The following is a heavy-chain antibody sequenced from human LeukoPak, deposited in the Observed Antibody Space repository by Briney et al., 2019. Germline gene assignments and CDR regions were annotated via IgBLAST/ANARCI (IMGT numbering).Heavy chain of an antibody. V-gene: IGHV4-34*01. CDR2: INHSGST. Sequence: PSETLSLTCAVYGGSFSGYYWSWIRQPPGKGLEWIGEINHSGSTNYNPSLKSRATISVGTSKNQFSLKLSSVTAADTAVYYCARSPSGGWYSYWGQGTLVTVSS. D-gene: IGHD6-19*01. CDR3: ARSPSGGWYSY. J-gene: IGHJ4*02. CDR1: GGSFSGYY.